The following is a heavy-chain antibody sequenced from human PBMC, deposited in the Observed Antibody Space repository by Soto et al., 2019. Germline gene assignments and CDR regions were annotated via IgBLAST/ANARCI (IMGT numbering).Heavy chain of an antibody. CDR3: AKDGGSVCSGGTCYFQAPDY. CDR2: IDGSGRNT. J-gene: IGHJ4*02. CDR1: GFTFSSYA. V-gene: IGHV3-23*01. Sequence: EVQLLESGGGLVQPGGSLRLSCAASGFTFSSYAMSWVRQAPGKGLEWVSGIDGSGRNTYYADSVKGRFTISRDNSKNTLSVQMDSLRVEDTALYYCAKDGGSVCSGGTCYFQAPDYWGQGTLGTVSS. D-gene: IGHD2-15*01.